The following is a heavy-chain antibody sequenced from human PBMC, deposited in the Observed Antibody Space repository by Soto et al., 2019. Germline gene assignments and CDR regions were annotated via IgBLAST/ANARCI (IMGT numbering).Heavy chain of an antibody. D-gene: IGHD2-8*01. CDR2: ISYDGSNK. CDR3: AKNGLDNSPSAIDS. J-gene: IGHJ4*02. Sequence: LRLSCAASGFTFSSYGMHWVRQAPGKGLEWVAVISYDGSNKYYADSVKGRFTISRDNSKNTLYLQMNSLRAEDTALYYCAKNGLDNSPSAIDSWGPGTLVTVSS. CDR1: GFTFSSYG. V-gene: IGHV3-30*18.